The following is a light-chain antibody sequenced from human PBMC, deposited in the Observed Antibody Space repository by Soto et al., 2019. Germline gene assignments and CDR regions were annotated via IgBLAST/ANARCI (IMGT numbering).Light chain of an antibody. Sequence: EIVLTQSPGTLYLSPGERATLSCRASQSVGSSYLTWYQQKPGRGPRLLIYAASSRATGTPDRFSGSGSGTDFTLTISGLEPEDFAVFFCQQCGSSPPTFGGGTRVEIK. V-gene: IGKV3-20*01. CDR1: QSVGSSY. CDR3: QQCGSSPPT. J-gene: IGKJ4*01. CDR2: AAS.